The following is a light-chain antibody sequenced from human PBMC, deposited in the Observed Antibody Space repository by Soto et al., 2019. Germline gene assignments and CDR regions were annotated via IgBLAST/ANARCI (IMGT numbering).Light chain of an antibody. J-gene: IGKJ2*01. V-gene: IGKV3-15*01. CDR2: GES. CDR1: QSVGSN. Sequence: EIVMTQAPGTLSVSPGERATVSCRASQSVGSNLAWYQQKPGQPPRLLIYGESTRATGVPARFTGSGSGTEFTLTISSLQSEDFAVYYCQQYNNWPPYTFGQGTNLEIK. CDR3: QQYNNWPPYT.